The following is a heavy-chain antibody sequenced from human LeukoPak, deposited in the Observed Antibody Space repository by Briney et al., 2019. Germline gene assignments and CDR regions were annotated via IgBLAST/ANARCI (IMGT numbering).Heavy chain of an antibody. J-gene: IGHJ4*02. D-gene: IGHD4-23*01. Sequence: PGESLRLSCAASGVTVSNNLMNWVRQAPGKGLEWVSLIYSGGDTHYADSVKGRFTISRDKSKNTLYLQMNSLRVEDTAVYYCARDPPAVAINSYGWGQGTLVTVSS. CDR2: IYSGGDT. CDR1: GVTVSNNL. V-gene: IGHV3-66*01. CDR3: ARDPPAVAINSYG.